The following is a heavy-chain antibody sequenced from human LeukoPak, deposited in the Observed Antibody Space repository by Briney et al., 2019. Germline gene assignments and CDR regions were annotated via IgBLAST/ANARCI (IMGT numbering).Heavy chain of an antibody. Sequence: PGGSLRLSCAASGFTFSSYAMHWVRQAPGKGLEWVSYISSSSSTIYYADSVKGRFTISRDNAKNSLYLQMSSLRDDDTAVYYCARSSLLHSNAMDVWGQGTTVTVSS. J-gene: IGHJ6*02. CDR3: ARSSLLHSNAMDV. D-gene: IGHD5-18*01. V-gene: IGHV3-48*02. CDR1: GFTFSSYA. CDR2: ISSSSSTI.